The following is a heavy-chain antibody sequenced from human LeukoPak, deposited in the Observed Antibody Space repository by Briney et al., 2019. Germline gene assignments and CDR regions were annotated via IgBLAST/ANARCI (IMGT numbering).Heavy chain of an antibody. V-gene: IGHV3-7*01. Sequence: GGSLRLSCAASGFTFSSYWMSWVRQAPGKGLEWVANIKQDGSEKYYVDSVKGRFTISRDNAKNSLYLQMNSLRAEDTPVYYCAREGYDYDILTGYYGRRFDYWGQGTLVTVSS. CDR1: GFTFSSYW. D-gene: IGHD3-9*01. J-gene: IGHJ4*02. CDR2: IKQDGSEK. CDR3: AREGYDYDILTGYYGRRFDY.